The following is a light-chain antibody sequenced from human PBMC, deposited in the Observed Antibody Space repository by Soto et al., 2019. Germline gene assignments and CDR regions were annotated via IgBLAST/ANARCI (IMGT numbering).Light chain of an antibody. Sequence: QSALTQPPSVSAAPGQKVTISCSGSNSNIGKNYVSWYQQVPGTAPKLLIYDNNKRPSGIPDRFSGSKSGTSATLGITGLQTGDEADYYCGTWDSSLSALFGGGTKLTVL. CDR1: NSNIGKNY. V-gene: IGLV1-51*01. CDR2: DNN. J-gene: IGLJ2*01. CDR3: GTWDSSLSAL.